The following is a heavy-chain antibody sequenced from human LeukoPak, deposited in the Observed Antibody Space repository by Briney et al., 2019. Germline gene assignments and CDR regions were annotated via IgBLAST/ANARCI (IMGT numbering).Heavy chain of an antibody. J-gene: IGHJ4*02. CDR3: AKGKYDSSGYLDY. Sequence: PGGSLRLSCAASGFTFDDYAMHWVRQAPGKGLEWVSGISWNSGSIGYADSVKGRFTISRDNAKNSLYLQMNSLRAEDTALYYCAKGKYDSSGYLDYWGQGTLVTVSS. CDR2: ISWNSGSI. D-gene: IGHD3-22*01. V-gene: IGHV3-9*01. CDR1: GFTFDDYA.